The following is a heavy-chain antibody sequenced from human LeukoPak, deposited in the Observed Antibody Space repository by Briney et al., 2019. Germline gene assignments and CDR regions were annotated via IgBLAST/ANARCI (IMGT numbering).Heavy chain of an antibody. CDR3: ARSGYCSSTSCYRPWAFDI. V-gene: IGHV4-4*07. CDR2: IYTSGST. CDR1: GGSISSYY. Sequence: SETLSLTCTVSGGSISSYYWSWIRQPAGKGLEWIGRIYTSGSTNYNPSLKSRVTMSVDTSKNQFSLKLSSVTAADTAVYYCARSGYCSSTSCYRPWAFDIWGQGTMVTVSS. J-gene: IGHJ3*02. D-gene: IGHD2-2*01.